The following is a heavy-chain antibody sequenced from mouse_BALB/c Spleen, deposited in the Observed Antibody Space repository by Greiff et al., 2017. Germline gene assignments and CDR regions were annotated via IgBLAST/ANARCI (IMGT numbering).Heavy chain of an antibody. CDR1: GYTFTEYI. V-gene: IGHV1-62-2*01. CDR2: FYPGSGSI. J-gene: IGHJ3*01. CDR3: ARHEEKYYYGSSYVLAWFAY. D-gene: IGHD1-1*01. Sequence: QVQLQQSGAGLVKPGASVKLSCKASGYTFTEYIIHSVKQRSGQGLEWIGWFYPGSGSIKYNEKFKDKATLTADKSSSTVYMELSRLTSEDSAVYFCARHEEKYYYGSSYVLAWFAYWGQGTLVTVSA.